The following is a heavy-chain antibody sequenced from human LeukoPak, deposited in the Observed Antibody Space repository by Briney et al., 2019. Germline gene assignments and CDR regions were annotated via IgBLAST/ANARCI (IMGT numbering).Heavy chain of an antibody. CDR3: ARAQGGSGSYYPDYGMDV. D-gene: IGHD3-10*01. V-gene: IGHV3-33*01. J-gene: IGHJ6*02. CDR1: GFTFSSYG. Sequence: VRSLRLSCAASGFTFSSYGMHWVRQAPGKGLEWVAVIWYDGSNKYYADSVKGRFTISRDNSKNTLYLQMNSLRAEDTAVYYCARAQGGSGSYYPDYGMDVWGQGTTVTVSS. CDR2: IWYDGSNK.